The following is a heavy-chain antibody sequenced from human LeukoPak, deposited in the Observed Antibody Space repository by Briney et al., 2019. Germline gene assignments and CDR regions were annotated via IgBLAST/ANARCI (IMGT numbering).Heavy chain of an antibody. Sequence: PGGSLRLSCAASGFTFSSYWMHWVRQVPGKGLVWVSRVNSDGSSTTYADSVKGRFTISRDNAKSSLFLQLNSLRAEDTAVYYCASCSGGRCHQAKAFDIWGQGTMVTVSS. CDR2: VNSDGSST. CDR1: GFTFSSYW. V-gene: IGHV3-74*01. D-gene: IGHD2-15*01. CDR3: ASCSGGRCHQAKAFDI. J-gene: IGHJ3*02.